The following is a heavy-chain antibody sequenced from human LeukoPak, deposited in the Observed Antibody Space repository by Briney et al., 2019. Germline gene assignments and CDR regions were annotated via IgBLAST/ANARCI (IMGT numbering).Heavy chain of an antibody. Sequence: PSETLSLTCTVSGDSISSSYWSWIQQPPGKGLEWIGYILHSGSTNNNPSLQSRVTISLDTSKNKFSLNLTSVTAADTAVYFCARGPLHHPSSWPFWYFDLWGRGTLVTVSS. CDR2: ILHSGST. V-gene: IGHV4-59*01. D-gene: IGHD6-13*01. J-gene: IGHJ2*01. CDR1: GDSISSSY. CDR3: ARGPLHHPSSWPFWYFDL.